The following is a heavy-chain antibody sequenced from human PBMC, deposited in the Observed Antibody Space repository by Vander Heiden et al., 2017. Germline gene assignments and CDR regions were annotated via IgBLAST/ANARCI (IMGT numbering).Heavy chain of an antibody. V-gene: IGHV3-72*01. CDR1: GFTFSHHY. J-gene: IGHJ4*02. D-gene: IGHD3-22*01. Sequence: EVQLVESGGGLVQPGGSLRLSCAVSGFTFSHHYMDCVPQAPGKGLEWVGRSRNKANSYTTEYAASVKGRFTLSRGDSKNSLYLQMNSLTTEDTAVYYCARVFYDSSGFHIDYWGQGTLVTVSS. CDR3: ARVFYDSSGFHIDY. CDR2: SRNKANSYTT.